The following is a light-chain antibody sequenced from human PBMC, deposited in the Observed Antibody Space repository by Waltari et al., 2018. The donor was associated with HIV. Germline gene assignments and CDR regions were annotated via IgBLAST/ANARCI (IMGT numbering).Light chain of an antibody. J-gene: IGLJ2*01. CDR2: VVS. Sequence: QSALTQPPSASGSPGQSVTISCTGTSSDVGGYNYVSWYQQPPGKAPKLMFYVVSTRPSGVPDRCSGAKSGTTASLTVSGLQAEDEADYYCSSYAGSLVFGGGTKLTVL. CDR3: SSYAGSLV. CDR1: SSDVGGYNY. V-gene: IGLV2-8*01.